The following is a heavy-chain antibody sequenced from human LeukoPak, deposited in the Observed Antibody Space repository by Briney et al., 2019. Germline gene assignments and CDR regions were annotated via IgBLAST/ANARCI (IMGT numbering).Heavy chain of an antibody. Sequence: GSLRLSCAASAFTFSSHAMSWIRQPPGKGLEWIGSIYFSEYTYDSPSLKSRVTMSVDTSKNQFALKLHAVTAADTAVYFCARQFHSGSGISSYFDYWGQGALVTVSS. V-gene: IGHV4-39*01. CDR2: IYFSEYT. D-gene: IGHD1-26*01. CDR3: ARQFHSGSGISSYFDY. CDR1: AFTFSSHA. J-gene: IGHJ4*02.